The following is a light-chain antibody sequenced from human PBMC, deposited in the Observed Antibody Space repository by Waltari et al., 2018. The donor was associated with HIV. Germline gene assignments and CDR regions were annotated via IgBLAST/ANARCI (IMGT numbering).Light chain of an antibody. CDR3: MQSLQSPWT. CDR1: QNLLHSNGNNY. V-gene: IGKV2-28*01. CDR2: LGT. J-gene: IGKJ1*01. Sequence: IVLTQSPVSPPVTPGEPASISCRSSQNLLHSNGNNYLEWYVQRPGQSPQRLIYLGTGRASGVPDRLSGRGSGTDFTLRFSRVAAEDVGVYYCMQSLQSPWTFGQGTQVEI.